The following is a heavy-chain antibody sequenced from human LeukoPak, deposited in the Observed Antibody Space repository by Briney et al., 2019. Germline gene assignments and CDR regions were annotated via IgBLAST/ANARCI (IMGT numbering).Heavy chain of an antibody. V-gene: IGHV3-23*01. D-gene: IGHD2-15*01. Sequence: GGSLRLSCAASGFTFSSYAMSWVRQAPGKGLEWVSGISGSGGSTYYADSVKGRFTIFRDNSKNTLYLQMNSLRGEDTAVYHCANGWSPDYWGRGTLVTVSS. CDR1: GFTFSSYA. J-gene: IGHJ4*02. CDR2: ISGSGGST. CDR3: ANGWSPDY.